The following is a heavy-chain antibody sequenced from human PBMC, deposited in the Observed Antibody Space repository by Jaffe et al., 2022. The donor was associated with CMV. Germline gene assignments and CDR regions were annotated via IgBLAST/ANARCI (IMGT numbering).Heavy chain of an antibody. Sequence: EVQLVESGGGLVQPGGSLRLSCSASGFTFSSYAMHWVRQAPGKGLEYVSAISSNGGSTYYADSVKGRFTISRDNSKNTLYLQMSSLRAEDTAVYYCVMGYYYDSSGSHAFDIWGQGTMVTVSS. CDR3: VMGYYYDSSGSHAFDI. CDR1: GFTFSSYA. J-gene: IGHJ3*02. V-gene: IGHV3-64D*06. CDR2: ISSNGGST. D-gene: IGHD3-22*01.